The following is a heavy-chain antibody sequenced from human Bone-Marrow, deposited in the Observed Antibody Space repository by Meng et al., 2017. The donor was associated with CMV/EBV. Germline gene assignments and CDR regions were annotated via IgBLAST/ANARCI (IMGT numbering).Heavy chain of an antibody. V-gene: IGHV4-39*07. D-gene: IGHD6-6*01. Sequence: ETLSLTCTVSGGSISSSSYYWGWIRQPPGKGLEWIGSIYYSGSTYYNPSLKSRVTISVDTSKNQFSLKLSSVTVADTAVYYCARIKISSSSYLFDYWGQGTLVTFSS. CDR2: IYYSGST. J-gene: IGHJ4*02. CDR1: GGSISSSSYY. CDR3: ARIKISSSSYLFDY.